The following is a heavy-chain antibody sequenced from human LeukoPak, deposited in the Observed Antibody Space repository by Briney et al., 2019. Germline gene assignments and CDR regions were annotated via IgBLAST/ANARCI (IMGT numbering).Heavy chain of an antibody. CDR1: GGTFSSYA. J-gene: IGHJ3*02. CDR2: IIPIFGTA. V-gene: IGHV1-69*13. D-gene: IGHD3-3*01. Sequence: GASVKVSCKASGGTFSSYAISWVRQAPGQGLEWMGGIIPIFGTANYAQKFQGRVTITADASTSTAYMELGSLRSEDTAVYYCARKYEYAFDIWGQGTMVTVSS. CDR3: ARKYEYAFDI.